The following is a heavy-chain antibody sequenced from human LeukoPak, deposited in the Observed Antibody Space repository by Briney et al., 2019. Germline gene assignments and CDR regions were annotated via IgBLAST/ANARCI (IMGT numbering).Heavy chain of an antibody. CDR3: ARRVGATGEEFDY. Sequence: GGSLRLSCAASGFTFDDYAMHWVRQAPGKGLEWVSGISWNSGSIGYADSVKGRFTISRDNAKNSLYLQMSSLRAEDMAVYYCARRVGATGEEFDYWGQGTLVTVSS. J-gene: IGHJ4*02. D-gene: IGHD1-26*01. V-gene: IGHV3-9*03. CDR2: ISWNSGSI. CDR1: GFTFDDYA.